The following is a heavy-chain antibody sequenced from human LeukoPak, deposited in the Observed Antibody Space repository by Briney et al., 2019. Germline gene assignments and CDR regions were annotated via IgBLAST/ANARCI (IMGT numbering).Heavy chain of an antibody. CDR2: ISYDGSNE. J-gene: IGHJ6*02. Sequence: GGSLRLSCAASGFTFSSYGMHWVRQAPGKGLEWVAVISYDGSNEYYADSVKGRFTISRDNSKNMLYLQMNSLRAEDTAVYYCAKECEDYDFWSGYGYYYGMDVWGQGTTVTVSS. CDR1: GFTFSSYG. D-gene: IGHD3-3*01. V-gene: IGHV3-30*18. CDR3: AKECEDYDFWSGYGYYYGMDV.